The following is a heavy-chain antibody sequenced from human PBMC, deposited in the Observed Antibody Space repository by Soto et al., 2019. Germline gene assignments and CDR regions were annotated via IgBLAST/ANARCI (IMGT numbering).Heavy chain of an antibody. CDR1: GESITSCA. V-gene: IGHV1-3*01. J-gene: IGHJ6*02. Sequence: CKASGESITSCALHWVLQAHGQKLEGMXWINAGNGNTKYSQKFQGRVTITRDTSASTAYMELSSLRSEDTAVYYCARDLKYCTNGVCYTGYYYGMDVWGQGTTVTGSS. CDR2: INAGNGNT. D-gene: IGHD2-8*01. CDR3: ARDLKYCTNGVCYTGYYYGMDV.